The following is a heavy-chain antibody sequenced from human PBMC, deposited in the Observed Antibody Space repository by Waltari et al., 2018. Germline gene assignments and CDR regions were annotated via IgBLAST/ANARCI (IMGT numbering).Heavy chain of an antibody. CDR1: GGSFSGYC. V-gene: IGHV4-34*01. Sequence: QVQLQQWGAGLLKPSETLSLTCAVYGGSFSGYCWSWIRQSPGKGLEWIGEINQSGTTNYNPSLKSRVTTSVDTSKNQFSLKLSSVTAADTAVYYCARGPMLDYGANSGHYYYGMDVWGQGTKV. CDR3: ARGPMLDYGANSGHYYYGMDV. CDR2: INQSGTT. D-gene: IGHD4-17*01. J-gene: IGHJ6*02.